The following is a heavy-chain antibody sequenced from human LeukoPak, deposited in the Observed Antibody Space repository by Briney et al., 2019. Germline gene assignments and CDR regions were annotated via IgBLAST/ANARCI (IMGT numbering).Heavy chain of an antibody. D-gene: IGHD1-7*01. V-gene: IGHV3-21*01. CDR3: ARDRITGTSPLGY. CDR2: ICSSSSYI. J-gene: IGHJ4*02. Sequence: GGSLRLSCAASGFTFSSYSMNWVRQAPGKGLEWVSSICSSSSYIYYADSVKGRFTISRDNAKNSLYLQMNSLRAEDTAVYYCARDRITGTSPLGYWGQGTLVTVSS. CDR1: GFTFSSYS.